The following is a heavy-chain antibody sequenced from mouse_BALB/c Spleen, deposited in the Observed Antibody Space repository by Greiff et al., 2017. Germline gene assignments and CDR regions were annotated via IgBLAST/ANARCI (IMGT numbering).Heavy chain of an antibody. CDR3: ALSREVSPYYAMDY. CDR2: ISYSGST. V-gene: IGHV3-2*02. J-gene: IGHJ4*01. Sequence: EVKLQESGPGLVKPSQSLSLTCTVTGYSITSDYAWNWIRQFPGNKLEWMGYISYSGSTSYNPSLKSRISITRDTSKNQFFLQLNSVTTEDTATYYCALSREVSPYYAMDYWGQGTSVTVSS. D-gene: IGHD1-1*01. CDR1: GYSITSDYA.